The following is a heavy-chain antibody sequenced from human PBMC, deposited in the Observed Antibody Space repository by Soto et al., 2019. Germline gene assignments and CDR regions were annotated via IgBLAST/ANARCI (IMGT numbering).Heavy chain of an antibody. CDR2: ISGSGGSA. Sequence: PGGSLRLSCTPSGFTFSNYAMSWVRQAPGKGLEWVSGISGSGGSANFADSVKGRFTLSRDDSNVTLYLQMDSLRVEDTAIYYCTTHEEGAPWAGGFDSWGQGTLVTVSS. J-gene: IGHJ5*01. V-gene: IGHV3-23*01. CDR3: TTHEEGAPWAGGFDS. CDR1: GFTFSNYA. D-gene: IGHD1-26*01.